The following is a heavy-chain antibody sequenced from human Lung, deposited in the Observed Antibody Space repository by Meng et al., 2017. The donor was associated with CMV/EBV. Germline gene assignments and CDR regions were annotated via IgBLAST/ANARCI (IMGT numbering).Heavy chain of an antibody. CDR1: DGLTTSDDYY. D-gene: IGHD5-12*01. V-gene: IGHV4-30-4*01. CDR2: IHYSGNT. CDR3: ARDSPGGYGYFDS. Sequence: VEVHGSGPRLPKPSQNLSRTCSGSDGLTTSDDYYWSWIRQPPGKGLKWIGYIHYSGNTYYNPSLKSRIAISLDTSKNQFSLNLNSVTAADAAVYYCARDSPGGYGYFDSWGQGTLVTVSS. J-gene: IGHJ4*02.